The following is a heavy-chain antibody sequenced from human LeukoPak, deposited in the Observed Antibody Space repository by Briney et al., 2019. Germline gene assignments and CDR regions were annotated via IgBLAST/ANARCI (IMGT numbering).Heavy chain of an antibody. CDR1: GDSFISSW. CDR3: ARQPMEWNWFDP. CDR2: LDPSDSYT. Sequence: GESLRISCKGSGDSFISSWISWVRQVPGKGLEGMGRLDPSDSYTNYSPSFQGHVTISADKSISTAYLQWSSLKASDTAMYYCARQPMEWNWFDPWGQGTLVTVSS. D-gene: IGHD3-3*01. V-gene: IGHV5-10-1*01. J-gene: IGHJ5*02.